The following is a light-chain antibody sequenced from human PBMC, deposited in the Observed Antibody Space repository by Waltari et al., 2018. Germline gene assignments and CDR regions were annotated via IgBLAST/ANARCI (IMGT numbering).Light chain of an antibody. CDR3: CSYAGADTSVL. CDR2: DVH. CDR1: SRAVGGYDF. Sequence: QSALTQPRSVSGSPGQSVTVSCTGTSRAVGGYDFVSWYQQYPGKAPKLIIYDVHKRPPGVPDRFSGSKSGNTASLTISGLLNDDEADYYCCSYAGADTSVLFGGGTTLTVL. V-gene: IGLV2-11*01. J-gene: IGLJ2*01.